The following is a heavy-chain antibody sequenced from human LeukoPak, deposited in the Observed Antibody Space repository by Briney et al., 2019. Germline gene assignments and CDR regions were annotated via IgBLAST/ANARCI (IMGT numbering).Heavy chain of an antibody. CDR2: IKQDGSEK. Sequence: GGSQRLSCTASGFTFSSYWMTWVRPAPGKGPEFVANIKQDGSEKKYVDSLKGRFTISRDNAKNSVFLQINSLRAEDTAVYYCAREDGYNTMNHCGEGTLVTVSS. V-gene: IGHV3-7*01. CDR1: GFTFSSYW. J-gene: IGHJ5*02. D-gene: IGHD5-24*01. CDR3: AREDGYNTMNH.